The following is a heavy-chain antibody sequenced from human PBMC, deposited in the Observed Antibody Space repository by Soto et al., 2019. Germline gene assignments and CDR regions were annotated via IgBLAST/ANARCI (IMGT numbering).Heavy chain of an antibody. Sequence: GGSLSLSCASSGFTVSSNYMSWVRQAPGKGLEWVSVIYSGGSTYYADSVKGRFTISRDNSKNTLYLQMNSLRAEDTAVYYCAKDGGMGGYFDYWGQGTLVTVSS. D-gene: IGHD1-26*01. V-gene: IGHV3-53*01. J-gene: IGHJ4*02. CDR3: AKDGGMGGYFDY. CDR1: GFTVSSNY. CDR2: IYSGGST.